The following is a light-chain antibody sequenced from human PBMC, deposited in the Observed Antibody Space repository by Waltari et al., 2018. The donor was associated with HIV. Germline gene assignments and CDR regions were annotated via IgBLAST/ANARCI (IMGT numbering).Light chain of an antibody. J-gene: IGLJ1*01. CDR2: GNT. CDR1: KSNIGAGYN. V-gene: IGLV1-40*01. CDR3: QSYDSSLSTYV. Sequence: QSVLTQPPSVSGAPGQRVTISCTGSKSNIGAGYNVHWAQQLPGTAPKLLIYGNTNRPSGVPDRFSGSKSGTSASLAITGLQAEDEADYYCQSYDSSLSTYVFGTGTKVTVL.